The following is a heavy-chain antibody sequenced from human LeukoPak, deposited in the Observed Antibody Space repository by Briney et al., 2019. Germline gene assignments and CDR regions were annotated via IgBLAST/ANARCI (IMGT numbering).Heavy chain of an antibody. J-gene: IGHJ4*02. V-gene: IGHV3-15*01. D-gene: IGHD2-8*01. CDR3: AHRVNGCYLD. CDR2: IKSNPDGGTT. CDR1: GIFFTNAW. Sequence: GGSLRLSCAASGIFFTNAWMSWVRQAPGKGLEWIGRIKSNPDGGTTDYSAPVIGRFIISRDDSKNTLYLQMKSLKIEDTAVYYCAHRVNGCYLDWGQGTLVTVSS.